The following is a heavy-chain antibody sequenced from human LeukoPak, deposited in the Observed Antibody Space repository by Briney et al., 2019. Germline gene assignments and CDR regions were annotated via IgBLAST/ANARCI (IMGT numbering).Heavy chain of an antibody. Sequence: PSETLSLTCTVSGYSISSGYYWGWIRQPPGKGLEWIGSIYHSGSTYYNPSLKSRVTISVDTSKNQFSLKLSSVTAADTAVYYCARVGYYDYVWGSYRTNPFDYWGQGTLVTVSS. J-gene: IGHJ4*02. CDR1: GYSISSGYY. CDR3: ARVGYYDYVWGSYRTNPFDY. V-gene: IGHV4-38-2*02. CDR2: IYHSGST. D-gene: IGHD3-16*02.